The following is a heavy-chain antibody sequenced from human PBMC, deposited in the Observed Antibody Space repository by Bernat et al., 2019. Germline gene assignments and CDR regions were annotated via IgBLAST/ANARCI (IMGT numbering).Heavy chain of an antibody. CDR2: IIPILGIA. Sequence: QVQLVQSGAEVKKPGASVKVSCKASGYTFTSYGISWVRQAPGQGLEWMGRIIPILGIANYAQKFQGRVTITADKSTSTAYMELSSLRSEDTAVYYCASTGLAVAVDAKNWGQGTLVTVSS. CDR1: GYTFTSYG. D-gene: IGHD6-19*01. V-gene: IGHV1-69*04. CDR3: ASTGLAVAVDAKN. J-gene: IGHJ4*02.